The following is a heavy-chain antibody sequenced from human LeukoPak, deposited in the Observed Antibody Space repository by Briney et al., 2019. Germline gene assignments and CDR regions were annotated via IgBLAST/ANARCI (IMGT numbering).Heavy chain of an antibody. CDR3: ATPRWYLQDPFDY. CDR2: FDPEDGET. J-gene: IGHJ4*02. D-gene: IGHD2-15*01. V-gene: IGHV1-24*01. CDR1: GYTLTELS. Sequence: VASVKGACKVAGYTLTELSMHWVRQAPGKGREWLGGFDPEDGETIYAQKFQGRVTMTEDTSTDTAYMELSSLRSEDTAVYYCATPRWYLQDPFDYWGQGTLVTVSS.